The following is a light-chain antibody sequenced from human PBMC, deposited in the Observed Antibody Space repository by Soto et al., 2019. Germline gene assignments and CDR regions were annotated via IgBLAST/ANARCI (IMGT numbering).Light chain of an antibody. J-gene: IGKJ1*01. Sequence: DIVVTQTPLSSPVALGQAASISCRSSQSLVLKDGNTYLSWFHQRPGQPPRLLIYKVSVRFSGVPDRFSGSGAGTDFTLTISRVETEDVGVYYCMQATQSPCTFGQGTKVDIK. CDR1: QSLVLKDGNTY. CDR2: KVS. V-gene: IGKV2-24*01. CDR3: MQATQSPCT.